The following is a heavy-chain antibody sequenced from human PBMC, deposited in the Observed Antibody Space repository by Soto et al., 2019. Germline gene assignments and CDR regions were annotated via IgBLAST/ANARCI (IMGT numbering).Heavy chain of an antibody. CDR1: GFKFSYYA. J-gene: IGHJ4*02. CDR2: ISATGGGT. CDR3: AKDRRAGGNSAFYFDL. Sequence: LXLSCGSSGFKFSYYAMSWGLQAPVKGLEWVSLISATGGGTYCADSVKGRFTISRDNSHNTLYLQVHSLTAEDTAVYYCAKDRRAGGNSAFYFDLWGQGAQVTVSS. D-gene: IGHD3-16*01. V-gene: IGHV3-23*01.